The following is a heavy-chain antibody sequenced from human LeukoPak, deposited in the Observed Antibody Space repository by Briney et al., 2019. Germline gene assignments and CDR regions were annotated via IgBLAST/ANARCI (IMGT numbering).Heavy chain of an antibody. CDR1: GFTFSSYE. J-gene: IGHJ6*03. CDR3: ARDPRYWLLVGAALAAPYYMDV. V-gene: IGHV3-21*01. Sequence: PGGSLRLSCAASGFTFSSYEMNWVRQAPGKGLEWVSSISSSSSYIYYADPVKGRFTISRDNAKNSLYLQMNSLRAEDTAVYYCARDPRYWLLVGAALAAPYYMDVWGKGTTVTVSS. D-gene: IGHD3-9*01. CDR2: ISSSSSYI.